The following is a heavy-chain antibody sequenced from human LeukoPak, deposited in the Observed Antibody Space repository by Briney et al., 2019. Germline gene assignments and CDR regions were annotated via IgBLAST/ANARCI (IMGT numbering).Heavy chain of an antibody. J-gene: IGHJ3*01. D-gene: IGHD3-22*01. CDR2: ISSSSNYI. V-gene: IGHV3-21*01. Sequence: PGGSLRLSCAASGFTFSIYSMNWVRQAPGKGLEWVSSISSSSNYIYYADSVKGRFTVSRDNAKNSLYLQMNSLRPEDTAVYYCARDDYYDSSGSSPGAFDFWGQGTMVTVSS. CDR1: GFTFSIYS. CDR3: ARDDYYDSSGSSPGAFDF.